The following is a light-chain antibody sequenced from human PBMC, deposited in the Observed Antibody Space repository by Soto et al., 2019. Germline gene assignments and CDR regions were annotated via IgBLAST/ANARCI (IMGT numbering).Light chain of an antibody. J-gene: IGLJ2*01. V-gene: IGLV6-57*02. CDR3: QSYDSSNVV. Sequence: NFMPTQPHSVSESPGKTVTISCTGSSGSIASNYVQWYQQRPGSAPTTVIYADDQRPSGVPDRFSGSIDSSSNSASLTISGLRTEDEADYYCQSYDSSNVVFGGGTKLTVL. CDR1: SGSIASNY. CDR2: ADD.